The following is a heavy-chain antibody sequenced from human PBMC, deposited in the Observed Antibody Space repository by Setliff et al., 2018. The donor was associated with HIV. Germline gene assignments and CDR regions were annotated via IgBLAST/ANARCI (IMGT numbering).Heavy chain of an antibody. D-gene: IGHD6-19*01. CDR1: GYTFTSYY. J-gene: IGHJ6*02. CDR2: INPSGGST. V-gene: IGHV1-46*01. CDR3: ARGPYSSGSKTWRDYYYYYGMDV. Sequence: ASVKVSCKASGYTFTSYYMHWVRQAPGQGLEWMGIINPSGGSTSYAQKFQGRVTMTRDTSTSTVYMELSSLRSEDTAVYYCARGPYSSGSKTWRDYYYYYGMDVWGQGTTVTVSS.